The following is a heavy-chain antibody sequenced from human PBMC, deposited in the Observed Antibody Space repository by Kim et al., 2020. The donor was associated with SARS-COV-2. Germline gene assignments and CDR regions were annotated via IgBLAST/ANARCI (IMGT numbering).Heavy chain of an antibody. CDR3: TTGVGWPPIGY. D-gene: IGHD6-19*01. J-gene: IGHJ4*02. CDR2: T. V-gene: IGHV3-15*01. Sequence: TDYAAPVKGRFTISRDDSKNTLYLQMNSLKTEDTAVYYCTTGVGWPPIGYWGQGTLVTVSS.